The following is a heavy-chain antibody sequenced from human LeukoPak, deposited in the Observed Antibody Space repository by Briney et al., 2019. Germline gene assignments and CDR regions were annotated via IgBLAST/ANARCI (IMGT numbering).Heavy chain of an antibody. CDR2: INPNSGGT. Sequence: GASVKVSCKASGYTFTSYDINWVRQATGQGLEWMGWINPNSGGTNYAQKFQGRVTMTRDTSISTAYMELSRLRSDDTAVYYCARCVGIYYMDVWGKGTTVTVSS. V-gene: IGHV1-2*02. J-gene: IGHJ6*03. CDR3: ARCVGIYYMDV. D-gene: IGHD3-10*01. CDR1: GYTFTSYD.